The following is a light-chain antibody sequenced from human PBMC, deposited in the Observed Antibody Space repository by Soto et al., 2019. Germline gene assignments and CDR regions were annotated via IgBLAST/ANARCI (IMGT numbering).Light chain of an antibody. CDR3: SSYAGSNNFV. J-gene: IGLJ1*01. CDR1: GSDIGAYIY. Sequence: QSALTQPPSASGSPGQSVTISCTGTGSDIGAYIYVSWYQQHPGKAPKLMISEVSRRPSGVPERFSGSKSGNTASLTVSGLQADDEAHYYCSSYAGSNNFVFGTGTKLTVL. CDR2: EVS. V-gene: IGLV2-8*01.